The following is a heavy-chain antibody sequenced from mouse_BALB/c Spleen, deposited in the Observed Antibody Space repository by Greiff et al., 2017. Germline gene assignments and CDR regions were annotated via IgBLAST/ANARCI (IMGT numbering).Heavy chain of an antibody. CDR1: GFTFSDFY. V-gene: IGHV7-1*02. D-gene: IGHD2-14*01. CDR2: SRNKANDYTT. CDR3: ARAAYYRSFAY. Sequence: EMKLVESGGGLVQPGGSLRLSCATSGFTFSDFYMEWVRQPPGKRLEWIAASRNKANDYTTEYSASVKGRFIVSRDTSQSILYLQMNALRAEDTAIYYCARAAYYRSFAYWGQGTLVTVSA. J-gene: IGHJ3*01.